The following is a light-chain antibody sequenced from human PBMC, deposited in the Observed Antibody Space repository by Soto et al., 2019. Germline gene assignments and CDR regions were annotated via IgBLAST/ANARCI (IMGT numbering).Light chain of an antibody. J-gene: IGKJ2*01. CDR1: QSVSRT. V-gene: IGKV3-15*01. Sequence: EIVMTQSPASLSVSPGERATLSCRASQSVSRTLAWYQQKPGQAPRLLIYGASTRATGIPARFSGRGSGTDCTLTISSRQSEDFAVYYCQQYDSWRYTFGQGTKLEIK. CDR2: GAS. CDR3: QQYDSWRYT.